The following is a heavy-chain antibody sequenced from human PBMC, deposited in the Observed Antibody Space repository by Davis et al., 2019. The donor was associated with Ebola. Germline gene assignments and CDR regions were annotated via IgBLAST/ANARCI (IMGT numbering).Heavy chain of an antibody. CDR3: ARGGYCSSTSCYEGWWFDP. CDR2: INPSGGST. D-gene: IGHD2-2*01. Sequence: AASVKVSCKASGYTFTGYYMHWVRQAPGQGLEWMGIINPSGGSTMYAQRFQGRVSMTRDTSTSTVYMELSSLRSEDTAVYYCARGGYCSSTSCYEGWWFDPWGQGTLVTVSS. CDR1: GYTFTGYY. V-gene: IGHV1-46*01. J-gene: IGHJ5*02.